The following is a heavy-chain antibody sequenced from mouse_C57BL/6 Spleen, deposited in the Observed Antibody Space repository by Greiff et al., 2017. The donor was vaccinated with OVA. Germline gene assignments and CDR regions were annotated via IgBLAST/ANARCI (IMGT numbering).Heavy chain of an antibody. D-gene: IGHD1-1*01. J-gene: IGHJ4*01. Sequence: VQLKESGPELVKPGASVKMSCKASGYTFTDYYMHWVKQKPGKGLEWIGEIYPGSGNTYYNEKFKGKATLTADTSSSTAYMQLSSLTSEDSAVYFCAKTAVVALYAMDYWGQGTSVTVSS. CDR2: YPGSGNTY. CDR1: YTFTDYYM. CDR3: KTAVVALYAMDY. V-gene: IGHV1-83*01.